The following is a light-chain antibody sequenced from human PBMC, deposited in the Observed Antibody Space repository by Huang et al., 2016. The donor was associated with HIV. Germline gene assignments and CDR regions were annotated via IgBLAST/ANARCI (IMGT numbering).Light chain of an antibody. J-gene: IGKJ1*01. Sequence: EIVMTQSPATLSVSPGERATLSCRASQSVSRNLAWYQQKPGQAPRLLSYGAFTRATGIPARFSGRGSGTEFTLTISSLQSEDFAVYYCQQYNNWPPGTFGQGTKVEIK. CDR1: QSVSRN. CDR2: GAF. CDR3: QQYNNWPPGT. V-gene: IGKV3-15*01.